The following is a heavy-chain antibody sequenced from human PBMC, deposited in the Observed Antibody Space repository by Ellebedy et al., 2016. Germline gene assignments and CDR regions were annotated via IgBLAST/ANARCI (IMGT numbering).Heavy chain of an antibody. CDR1: GYTFTSYG. CDR3: ARDFMYSGSLTRAFDI. Sequence: ASVKVSXXASGYTFTSYGISWVRQAPGQGLEWMGWISTYNGNTNYAQKLQGRVTMTTDTSTNTAYMELRSLRSDDTAVYYCARDFMYSGSLTRAFDIWGQGTVVTVSS. V-gene: IGHV1-18*01. CDR2: ISTYNGNT. D-gene: IGHD1-26*01. J-gene: IGHJ3*02.